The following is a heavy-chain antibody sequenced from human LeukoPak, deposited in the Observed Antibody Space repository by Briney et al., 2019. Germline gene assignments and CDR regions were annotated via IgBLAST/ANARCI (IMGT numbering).Heavy chain of an antibody. CDR2: IRYDGTNK. CDR3: ARGGKIPLAGTRSPQYFQH. J-gene: IGHJ1*01. D-gene: IGHD6-19*01. CDR1: GFTFSNYW. V-gene: IGHV3-30*02. Sequence: GGSLRLSCAASGFTFSNYWMHWVRQAPGKGLEWVTYIRYDGTNKYYADSVKGRFTISRDNSKNTLYLQMNSLRPEDTAVYYCARGGKIPLAGTRSPQYFQHWGQGTLVTVSS.